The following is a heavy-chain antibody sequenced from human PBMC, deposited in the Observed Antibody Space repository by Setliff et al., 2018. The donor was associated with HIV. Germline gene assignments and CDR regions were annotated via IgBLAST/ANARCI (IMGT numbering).Heavy chain of an antibody. Sequence: SETLSLTCTVSGGSISSYYWSWIRQPPGKGLEWIGSIYYSGSTNYNPSLESRVTLSIDTSNNQFSLKLTSVTAADTAVYYCARVYSRSWFFFDHWGQGILVTVSS. CDR2: IYYSGST. CDR1: GGSISSYY. V-gene: IGHV4-59*08. J-gene: IGHJ4*02. D-gene: IGHD6-13*01. CDR3: ARVYSRSWFFFDH.